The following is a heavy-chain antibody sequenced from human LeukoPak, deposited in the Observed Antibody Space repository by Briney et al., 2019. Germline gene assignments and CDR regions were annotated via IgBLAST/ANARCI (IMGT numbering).Heavy chain of an antibody. CDR1: GHSISSGYY. J-gene: IGHJ4*02. CDR3: ARDLPWYYDSSGYYDFDY. CDR2: IYHSGST. D-gene: IGHD3-22*01. Sequence: SETLSLTCTVSGHSISSGYYWGWIRQPPGKGLEWIGSIYHSGSTYYNPSLKSRVTISVDTSKNQFSLKLSSVTAADTAVYYCARDLPWYYDSSGYYDFDYWGQGTLVTVSS. V-gene: IGHV4-38-2*02.